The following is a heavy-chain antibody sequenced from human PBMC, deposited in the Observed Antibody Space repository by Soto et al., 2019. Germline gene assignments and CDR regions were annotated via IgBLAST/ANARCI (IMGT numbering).Heavy chain of an antibody. J-gene: IGHJ5*02. CDR3: ARRGRRWNEVDP. V-gene: IGHV1-46*01. D-gene: IGHD1-1*01. CDR1: GYTFTSYY. CDR2: INPSGGST. Sequence: QVQLVQSGAEVKKPGASVKVSCKASGYTFTSYYMHWVRQAPGQGLEWMGIINPSGGSTSYAQKFQGTVTMTRDTSTSTVYMELSSLRSEDTAVYYCARRGRRWNEVDPWGQGTLVTVSS.